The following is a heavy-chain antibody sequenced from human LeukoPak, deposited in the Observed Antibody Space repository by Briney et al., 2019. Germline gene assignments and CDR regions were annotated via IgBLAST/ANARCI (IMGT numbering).Heavy chain of an antibody. CDR3: APSAIYNIMRTPANRLFDS. D-gene: IGHD3-3*01. CDR2: FDPEDGET. CDR1: GYTLTELS. Sequence: GASVKVSCKVSGYTLTELSMHWVRQAPGKGLEWMGGFDPEDGETIYAQKFQGRVTMTEDTSTDTAYMELSSLRSEDTAVYYCAPSAIYNIMRTPANRLFDSWGQGTLVTVSS. J-gene: IGHJ4*02. V-gene: IGHV1-24*01.